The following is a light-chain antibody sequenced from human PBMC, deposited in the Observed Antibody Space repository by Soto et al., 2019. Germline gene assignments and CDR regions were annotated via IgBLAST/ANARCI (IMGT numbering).Light chain of an antibody. J-gene: IGLJ2*01. V-gene: IGLV2-14*01. CDR3: SSYTSSSTLV. CDR1: YSDIGAYNY. CDR2: EVS. Sequence: QSALTQPPSASGSPGQSVTIPCTGTYSDIGAYNYVSWYQQRPGEAPKLMIYEVSNRPSGVSNRFSGSKSGNTASLTISGLQAEDEADYYCSSYTSSSTLVFGGGTKLTVL.